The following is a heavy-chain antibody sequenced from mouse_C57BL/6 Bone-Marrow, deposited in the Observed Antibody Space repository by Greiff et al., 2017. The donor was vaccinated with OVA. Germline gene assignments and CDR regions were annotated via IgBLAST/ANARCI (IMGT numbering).Heavy chain of an antibody. V-gene: IGHV5-6*01. J-gene: IGHJ2*01. CDR2: ISSGGSYT. CDR1: GFTFSSYG. D-gene: IGHD2-12*01. Sequence: EVQGVESGGDLVKPGGSLKLSCAASGFTFSSYGMSWVRQTPDKRLEWVATISSGGSYTYYPDSVKGRFTISRDNAKNTLYLQMSSLKSEDTAMYYCARLRGYSLDYWGQGTTLTVSS. CDR3: ARLRGYSLDY.